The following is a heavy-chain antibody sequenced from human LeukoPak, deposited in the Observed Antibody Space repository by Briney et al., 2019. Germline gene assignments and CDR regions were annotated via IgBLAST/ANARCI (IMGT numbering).Heavy chain of an antibody. J-gene: IGHJ4*02. CDR3: ARGIWSARTVDYYLDS. D-gene: IGHD2-21*01. CDR1: GYTFSNYA. Sequence: ASVKVSCKASGYTFSNYAIHWVRQAPGQRFEWMGWINAGNGHTKYSQNFQGRVTITRDSSASTVYMELSSLTSEDTAVYYCARGIWSARTVDYYLDSWGQGTLATVSS. V-gene: IGHV1-3*01. CDR2: INAGNGHT.